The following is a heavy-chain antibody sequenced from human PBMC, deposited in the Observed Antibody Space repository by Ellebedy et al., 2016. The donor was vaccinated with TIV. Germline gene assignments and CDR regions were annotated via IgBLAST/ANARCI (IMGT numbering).Heavy chain of an antibody. V-gene: IGHV1-2*02. D-gene: IGHD6-19*01. J-gene: IGHJ4*02. CDR2: INPNTGET. CDR3: SKLGVASIF. CDR1: GYTFTGHY. Sequence: ASVKVSCXASGYTFTGHYVFWVRQAPGEGFEWMGWINPNTGETNHAQKFQGRVTMTRDASINTAYMELSSLRSDDTAMYYCSKLGVASIFWGQGTLVTVSS.